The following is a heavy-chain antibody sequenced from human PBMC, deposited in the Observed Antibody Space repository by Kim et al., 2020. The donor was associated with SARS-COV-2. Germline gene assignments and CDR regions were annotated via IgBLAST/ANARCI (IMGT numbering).Heavy chain of an antibody. J-gene: IGHJ5*02. CDR3: ARDVMVRGVTGWFDP. Sequence: ASVKVSCKASGYTFTSYAMHWVRQAPGQRLEWMGWINAGNGNTKYSQKFQGRVTITRDTSASTAYMELSSLRSEDTAVYYCARDVMVRGVTGWFDPWGQGTLVTVSS. CDR2: INAGNGNT. V-gene: IGHV1-3*01. CDR1: GYTFTSYA. D-gene: IGHD3-10*01.